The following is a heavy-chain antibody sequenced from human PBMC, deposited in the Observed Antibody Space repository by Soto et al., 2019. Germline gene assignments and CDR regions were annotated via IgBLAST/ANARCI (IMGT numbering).Heavy chain of an antibody. CDR1: GGSISSGGYY. CDR3: ARDYGGYFDY. J-gene: IGHJ4*02. D-gene: IGHD4-17*01. V-gene: IGHV4-31*03. Sequence: QVQLQESGPGLVKPSQTLSLTCNVSGGSISSGGYYWSWIRQHPGKGLEWIGYIYYSGSSYYNPSRKRRVTIAVDTFKNQFSLKLSSVTAADTAVYYCARDYGGYFDYWGQGTLGTVSS. CDR2: IYYSGSS.